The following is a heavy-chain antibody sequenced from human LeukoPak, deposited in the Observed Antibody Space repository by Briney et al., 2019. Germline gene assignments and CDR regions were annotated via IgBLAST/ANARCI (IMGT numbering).Heavy chain of an antibody. CDR2: IHEDGSEK. CDR1: GFTFSRYW. V-gene: IGHV3-7*05. CDR3: ARNLRLHTPRAFDI. Sequence: GGSLRLSCVVSGFTFSRYWMNWVRQAPGKGLEWVANIHEDGSEKYYVDSLKGRFPISRDNAKTSLYLQMNSLRAEDTAVYYCARNLRLHTPRAFDIWGQGTMVTVSS. J-gene: IGHJ3*02. D-gene: IGHD5-24*01.